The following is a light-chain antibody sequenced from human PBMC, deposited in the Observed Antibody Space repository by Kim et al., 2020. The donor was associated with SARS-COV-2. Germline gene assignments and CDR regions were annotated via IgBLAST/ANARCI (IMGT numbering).Light chain of an antibody. CDR1: QSVSSNY. CDR3: QRYGNSPIT. V-gene: IGKV3-20*01. CDR2: GAS. Sequence: SPGERATLSCRARQSVSSNYLAWYQQKPGQAPRLLIYGASSRATGIPDRFSGSGSGTDFTLTISRLEPEDFAVYYCQRYGNSPITFGQGTRLEIK. J-gene: IGKJ5*01.